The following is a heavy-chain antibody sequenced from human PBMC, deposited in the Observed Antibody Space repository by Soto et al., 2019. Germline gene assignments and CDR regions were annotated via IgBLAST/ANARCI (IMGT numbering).Heavy chain of an antibody. CDR3: ARRDYYDSSGFYYFDY. V-gene: IGHV4-31*03. CDR2: IYHSGST. Sequence: PSETLSLTCTVSGGSISSGGYYWNWIRQHPGKGLEWIGYIYHSGSTYYNPSLKSRVTISVDTSKNQFSLKLSSVTAADTAVYYCARRDYYDSSGFYYFDYWGQGTLVTVSS. CDR1: GGSISSGGYY. D-gene: IGHD3-22*01. J-gene: IGHJ4*02.